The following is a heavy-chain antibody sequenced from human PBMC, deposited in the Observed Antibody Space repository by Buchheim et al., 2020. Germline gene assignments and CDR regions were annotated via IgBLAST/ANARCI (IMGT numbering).Heavy chain of an antibody. V-gene: IGHV3-30*04. CDR2: ISYDGSGK. Sequence: QVALVESGGGVVQPGRSLRLPCAASGFTFRSHSMHWVRQPPGKGLEWVAGISYDGSGKYYADSVKGRFTISRDNSKNTQYLQMNSLRGEDTAVYYCARESDGYLDYWGQGTL. CDR1: GFTFRSHS. J-gene: IGHJ4*02. CDR3: ARESDGYLDY. D-gene: IGHD2-21*01.